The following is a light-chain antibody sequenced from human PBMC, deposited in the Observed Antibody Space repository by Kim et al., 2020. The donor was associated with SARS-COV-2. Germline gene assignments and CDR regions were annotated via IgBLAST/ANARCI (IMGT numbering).Light chain of an antibody. Sequence: EIVLTQSPGTLSLSPGERATLSCRASQSVSSSYLAWYQQKPGQAPRLLIYGESSRATGIPDRFSGSGSGTDFTLTISRLEPEDFAVYYCQQYGSSPRTFGQGTKLEI. CDR1: QSVSSSY. CDR2: GES. J-gene: IGKJ2*01. CDR3: QQYGSSPRT. V-gene: IGKV3-20*01.